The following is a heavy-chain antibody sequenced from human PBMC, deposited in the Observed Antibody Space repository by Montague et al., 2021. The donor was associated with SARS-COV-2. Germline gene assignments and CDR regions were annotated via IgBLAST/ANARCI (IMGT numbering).Heavy chain of an antibody. Sequence: SLRLSCAASGFTFSSYAMHWVRQAPGKGLEWVAVISYDGSNKYYADSVKGLFTISRDNSKNTLYLQMNSLRAEDTAVYYCARGLTYWYFDLWGRGTLVTVSS. D-gene: IGHD3-9*01. CDR3: ARGLTYWYFDL. J-gene: IGHJ2*01. CDR2: ISYDGSNK. V-gene: IGHV3-30-3*01. CDR1: GFTFSSYA.